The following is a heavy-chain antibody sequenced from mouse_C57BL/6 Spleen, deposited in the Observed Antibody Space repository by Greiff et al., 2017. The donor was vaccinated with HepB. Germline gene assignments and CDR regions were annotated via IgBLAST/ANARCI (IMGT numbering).Heavy chain of an antibody. CDR1: GYTFTSYW. J-gene: IGHJ2*01. V-gene: IGHV1-59*01. Sequence: QVQLQQPGAELVRPGTSVKLSCKASGYTFTSYWMHWVKQRPGQGLEWIGVIDPSDSYTNYNQKFKGKATLTVDTSTSTAYMQLSRLKSEDSAVYYYARERAITTVCFDYWGQGTTLTVSS. CDR2: IDPSDSYT. CDR3: ARERAITTVCFDY. D-gene: IGHD1-1*01.